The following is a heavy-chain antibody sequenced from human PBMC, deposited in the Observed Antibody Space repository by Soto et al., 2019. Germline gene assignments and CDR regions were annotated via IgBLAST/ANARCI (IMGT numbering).Heavy chain of an antibody. Sequence: KESGPALVKPTETLTLTCTVSGFSLTTGKMGVSWIRQPPGEALEWLAHIFSDNERSYSTSLQGRLTISKDTSGSQVVLSMTNVDPVDTATYYCARLNVGSYQFFYAMDVWGQGTTVIVSS. J-gene: IGHJ6*02. CDR3: ARLNVGSYQFFYAMDV. CDR2: IFSDNER. CDR1: GFSLTTGKMG. D-gene: IGHD1-1*01. V-gene: IGHV2-26*01.